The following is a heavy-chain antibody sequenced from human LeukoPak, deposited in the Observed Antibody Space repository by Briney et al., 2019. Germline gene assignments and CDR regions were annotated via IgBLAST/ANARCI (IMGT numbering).Heavy chain of an antibody. CDR2: IKQDGSEK. CDR3: AKPSGSGFDY. V-gene: IGHV3-7*01. J-gene: IGHJ4*02. CDR1: GFTFSSYW. D-gene: IGHD1-26*01. Sequence: GGSLRLSCAASGFTFSSYWMSWVRQAPGKGLEWVAIIKQDGSEKYYVDSVKGRFTISRDNSKNTVFLQMNSLRAEDTAVYYCAKPSGSGFDYWGQGTLVTVSS.